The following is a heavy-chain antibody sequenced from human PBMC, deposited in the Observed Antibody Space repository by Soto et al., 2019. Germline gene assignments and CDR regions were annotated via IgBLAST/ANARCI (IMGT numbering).Heavy chain of an antibody. D-gene: IGHD1-26*01. CDR3: AKQSGADYYYYYGMDV. CDR1: GGTFSSYA. CDR2: IIPIFGTA. Sequence: VASVKVSCKASGGTFSSYAISWVRQAPGQGLEWMGGIIPIFGTANYAQKFQGRVTITADKSTSTAYMELSSLRSEDTAVYYCAKQSGADYYYYYGMDVWGQGTTVTVSS. J-gene: IGHJ6*02. V-gene: IGHV1-69*06.